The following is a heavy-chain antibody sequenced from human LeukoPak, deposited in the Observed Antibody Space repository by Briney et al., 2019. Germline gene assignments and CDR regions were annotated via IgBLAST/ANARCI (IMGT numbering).Heavy chain of an antibody. CDR3: ARHGNYYDTSQSDP. V-gene: IGHV4-38-2*01. J-gene: IGHJ5*02. D-gene: IGHD3-22*01. CDR2: VYHSGST. CDR1: GYSISSGYY. Sequence: SETLSLTCAVSGYSISSGYYWGWIRQPPGKGLGWIGSVYHSGSTYYNPSLKSRVTISVDTSKNQFSLKLSSVTAADTAVYYCARHGNYYDTSQSDPWGQGTLVTVSS.